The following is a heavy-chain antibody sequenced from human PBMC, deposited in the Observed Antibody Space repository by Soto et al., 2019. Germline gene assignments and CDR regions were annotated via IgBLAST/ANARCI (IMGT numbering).Heavy chain of an antibody. V-gene: IGHV1-18*01. D-gene: IGHD3-9*01. Sequence: ASVKGSCKTSGYTFTSSGICWVRQAPGQGLEWMGWISAYNGNTNYAQKLQGRVTMTTDTSTSTAYMELRSLRSDDTAVYYCARSRKLRYFDWLLPSGPFDYWGRG. CDR3: ARSRKLRYFDWLLPSGPFDY. CDR2: ISAYNGNT. CDR1: GYTFTSSG. J-gene: IGHJ4*02.